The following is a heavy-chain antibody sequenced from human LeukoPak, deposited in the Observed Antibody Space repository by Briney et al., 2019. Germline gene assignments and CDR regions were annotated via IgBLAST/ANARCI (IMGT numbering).Heavy chain of an antibody. Sequence: SETQSLTCTVYGSSFSGCNWSWIRQPLGKGLEWIGEINHAGGTNYNPSLRSRITISLDTSKNQFSLKVTSMTAADTALYYCARSSPVGYDFWGQGTLVTVSS. CDR1: GSSFSGCN. CDR3: ARSSPVGYDF. V-gene: IGHV4-34*01. CDR2: INHAGGT. D-gene: IGHD1-26*01. J-gene: IGHJ4*02.